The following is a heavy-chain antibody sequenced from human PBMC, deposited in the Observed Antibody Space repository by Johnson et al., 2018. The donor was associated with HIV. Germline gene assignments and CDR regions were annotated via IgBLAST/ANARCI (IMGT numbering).Heavy chain of an antibody. CDR3: TTDHYFLDALDI. D-gene: IGHD2/OR15-2a*01. CDR1: GFSFNDYY. Sequence: VQLVESGGGLVKPGGSLRLSCAASGFSFNDYYMSWIRQAPGKGLEWVGRIKSKTDGGTTDYAAPVKGRFTISRDDSKNTLYVQMKSLKTEDTAVYYCTTDHYFLDALDIWGQGTMVTVSS. CDR2: IKSKTDGGTT. V-gene: IGHV3-15*01. J-gene: IGHJ3*02.